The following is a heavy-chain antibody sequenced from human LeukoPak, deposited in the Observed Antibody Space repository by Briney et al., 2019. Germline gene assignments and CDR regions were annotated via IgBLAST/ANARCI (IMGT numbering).Heavy chain of an antibody. D-gene: IGHD1-26*01. Sequence: SQTLSLTCTVSGGSISSGSYYWSWIRQPPGKGLEWIGEINHSGSTNYNPSLKSRVTISVDTSKNQFSLKLSSVTAADTAVYYCARGPELLYYFDYWGQGTLVTVSS. CDR3: ARGPELLYYFDY. CDR2: INHSGST. V-gene: IGHV4-39*07. J-gene: IGHJ4*02. CDR1: GGSISSGSYY.